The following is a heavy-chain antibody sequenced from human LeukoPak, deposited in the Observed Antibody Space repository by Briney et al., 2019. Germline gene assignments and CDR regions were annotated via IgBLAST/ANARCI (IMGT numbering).Heavy chain of an antibody. V-gene: IGHV4-34*01. CDR1: GGSFSGYY. J-gene: IGHJ4*02. CDR3: ACLSGGHAYYYGSGSRPTGS. CDR2: INHSGST. Sequence: SETLSLTCAVYGGSFSGYYWSWIRQPPGKGLEWIGEINHSGSTNYNPSLKSRVTISVDTSKNQFSLKLSSVTAADTAVYYCACLSGGHAYYYGSGSRPTGSWGQGTLVTVSS. D-gene: IGHD3-10*01.